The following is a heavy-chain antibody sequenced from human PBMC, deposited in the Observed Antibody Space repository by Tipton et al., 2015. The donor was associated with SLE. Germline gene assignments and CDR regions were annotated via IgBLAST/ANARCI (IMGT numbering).Heavy chain of an antibody. Sequence: TLSLTCTVSGGAISGHYWSWIRQPPGKGLEWIGYIFDSGSTNYNPSLQSRVTISVDTSKNQFSLKVTSVTAADTAVYYCARTEAAYHFDYWGQGILVTVSS. CDR3: ARTEAAYHFDY. V-gene: IGHV4-59*11. J-gene: IGHJ4*02. CDR2: IFDSGST. D-gene: IGHD6-13*01. CDR1: GGAISGHY.